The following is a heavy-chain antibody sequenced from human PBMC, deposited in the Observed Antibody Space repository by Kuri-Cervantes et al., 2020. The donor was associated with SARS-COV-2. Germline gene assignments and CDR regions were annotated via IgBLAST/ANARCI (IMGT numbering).Heavy chain of an antibody. D-gene: IGHD2-21*01. CDR2: ISHDGKNK. V-gene: IGHV3-30*18. J-gene: IGHJ4*02. CDR1: GFTFSSYS. CDR3: AKDRVGVQDF. Sequence: GGSLRLSCAASGFTFSSYSMNWVRQAPGKGLEWVAVISHDGKNKKCIASGKGRFTISRDNPQNTLYLHMKSLRSEDTAMYYCAKDRVGVQDFWGQGTLVTVSS.